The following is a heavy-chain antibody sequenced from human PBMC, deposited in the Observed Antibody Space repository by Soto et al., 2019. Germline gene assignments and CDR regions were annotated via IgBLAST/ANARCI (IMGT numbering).Heavy chain of an antibody. CDR1: GFTFSSYG. Sequence: QVQLVESGGGVVQPGRSLRLSCAASGFTFSSYGMHWVRQAPGKGLEWVTVISYDGKVAYYADSVKGRFTISRDNSKNTLYLQMNSLRTEDTAMYYCAKEGPITNGYVDCGGQGTLVTVS. CDR2: ISYDGKVA. CDR3: AKEGPITNGYVDC. V-gene: IGHV3-30*18. J-gene: IGHJ4*02.